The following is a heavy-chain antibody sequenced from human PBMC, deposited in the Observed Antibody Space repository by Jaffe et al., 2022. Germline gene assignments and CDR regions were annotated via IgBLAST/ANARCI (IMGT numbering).Heavy chain of an antibody. CDR3: ARGSRRRDGYGVADY. CDR1: GGSISSGSYY. J-gene: IGHJ4*02. Sequence: QVQLQESGPGLVKPSQTLSLTCTVSGGSISSGSYYWSWIRQPAGKGLEWIGRIYTSGSTNYNPSLKSRVTISVDTSKNQFSLKLSSVTAADTAVYYCARGSRRRDGYGVADYWGQGTLVTVSS. CDR2: IYTSGST. V-gene: IGHV4-61*02. D-gene: IGHD5-12*01.